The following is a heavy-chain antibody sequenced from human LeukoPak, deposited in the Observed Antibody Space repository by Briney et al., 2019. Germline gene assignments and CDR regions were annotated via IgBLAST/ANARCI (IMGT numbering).Heavy chain of an antibody. CDR3: ARGGGYGGNSDYFQH. D-gene: IGHD4-23*01. J-gene: IGHJ1*01. CDR2: FYIGGSR. CDR1: GFTVSSNY. V-gene: IGHV3-66*01. Sequence: GGSLRLSCAASGFTVSSNYMSWVRQAPGKGLEWVSVFYIGGSRYYADSVKGRFTISRDNAKNSLYLQMNSLRAEDTAVYYCARGGGYGGNSDYFQHWGQGTLVTVSS.